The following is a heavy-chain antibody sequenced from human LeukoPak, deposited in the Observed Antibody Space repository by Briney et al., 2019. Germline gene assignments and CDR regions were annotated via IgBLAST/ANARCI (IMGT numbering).Heavy chain of an antibody. Sequence: SETLSLTCAVYGGSFSGYYWSWIRQPPGKGLEWIGEINHSGSTNYNPSLKSRVTISVDTSKNQFSLKLSSVTAADTAVYYCARGLGLLWIQLSKTGNWFDPWGQGTLVTVSS. CDR1: GGSFSGYY. CDR2: INHSGST. J-gene: IGHJ5*02. V-gene: IGHV4-34*01. D-gene: IGHD5-18*01. CDR3: ARGLGLLWIQLSKTGNWFDP.